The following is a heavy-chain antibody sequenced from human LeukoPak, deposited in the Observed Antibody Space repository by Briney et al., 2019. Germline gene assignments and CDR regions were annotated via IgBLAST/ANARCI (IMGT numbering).Heavy chain of an antibody. CDR2: MNPNSGNT. CDR3: ARAGQRLYSGWFDP. V-gene: IGHV1-8*01. J-gene: IGHJ5*02. D-gene: IGHD2-2*02. Sequence: GASVTVSCTASGYTFTSYDINWVRQATGQGLEWMGWMNPNSGNTGYAQKFQGRVTMTRNTSISTAYMELSSLRSEDTAVYYCARAGQRLYSGWFDPWGQGTLVTVSS. CDR1: GYTFTSYD.